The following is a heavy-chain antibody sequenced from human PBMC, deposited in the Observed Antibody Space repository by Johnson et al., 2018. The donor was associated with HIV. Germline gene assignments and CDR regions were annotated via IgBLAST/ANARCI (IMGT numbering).Heavy chain of an antibody. J-gene: IGHJ3*02. CDR1: GFTFSDYY. D-gene: IGHD2-15*01. CDR2: ISYDGSNK. V-gene: IGHV3-11*01. CDR3: ARTTRMVGAFDI. Sequence: QVQLVESGGGLVKPGGSLRLSCAASGFTFSDYYMSWIRQAPGKGLEWVAVISYDGSNKYYADSVKGRFTISRDNAKNSLYLQMNRLRAEDTALYYCARTTRMVGAFDIWGQGTMVTVSS.